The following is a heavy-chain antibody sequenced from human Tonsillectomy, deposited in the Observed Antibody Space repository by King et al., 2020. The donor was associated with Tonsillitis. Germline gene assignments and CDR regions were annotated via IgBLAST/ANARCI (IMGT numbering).Heavy chain of an antibody. CDR1: GFTFNSYG. D-gene: IGHD5-24*01. J-gene: IGHJ4*02. Sequence: HVQLVESGGGVVQPGGSLRLSCAASGFTFNSYGMHWVRQAPGKGLEWVAFIRYDGSNKYYTDSVKGRFTISRDNSKNTLYLQMNSLRAEDTAVYYCAKDRRWLQSTDHVHFDYWGQGTLVTVSS. CDR3: AKDRRWLQSTDHVHFDY. V-gene: IGHV3-30*02. CDR2: IRYDGSNK.